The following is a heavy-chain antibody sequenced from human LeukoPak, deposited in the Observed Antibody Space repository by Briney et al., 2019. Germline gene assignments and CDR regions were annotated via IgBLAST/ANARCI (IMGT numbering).Heavy chain of an antibody. CDR3: AKELFNWNYGALGFDY. CDR1: GFTVDDYA. Sequence: GGSLRLSCAASGFTVDDYAMHWVRQAPGKGLEWVSLISGDGGSTYYADSVKGRFTISRDNSKNSLYLQMNSLRTEDTALYYCAKELFNWNYGALGFDYWGQGTLVTVSS. V-gene: IGHV3-43*02. J-gene: IGHJ4*02. D-gene: IGHD1-7*01. CDR2: ISGDGGST.